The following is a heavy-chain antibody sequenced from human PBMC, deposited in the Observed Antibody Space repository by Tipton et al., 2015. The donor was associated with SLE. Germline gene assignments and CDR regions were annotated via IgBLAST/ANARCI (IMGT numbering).Heavy chain of an antibody. D-gene: IGHD5-12*01. CDR2: IRYDGSKK. CDR3: AKDQGYSGYDGDY. Sequence: SLRLSCAASGFTFSSYGIHWVRQAPGKGLEWVAFIRYDGSKKYYADSVKGRFTISRDNSKNTLYLQMNSLRAEDTAVYYCAKDQGYSGYDGDYWGQGTLVTVSS. J-gene: IGHJ4*02. CDR1: GFTFSSYG. V-gene: IGHV3-30*02.